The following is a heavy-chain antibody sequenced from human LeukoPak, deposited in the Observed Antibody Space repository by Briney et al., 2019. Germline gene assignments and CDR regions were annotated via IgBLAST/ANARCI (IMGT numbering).Heavy chain of an antibody. CDR1: GYTFISYD. CDR3: ARGHAKAYGDLQIDWFDP. D-gene: IGHD4-17*01. V-gene: IGHV1-8*01. Sequence: GASVKVSCKASGYTFISYDMNWVRQATGQGLEWIGWINPNNGKTGYAQKFQGRVTMTRDTSIGTVYMDLSSLRSEDTAVYYCARGHAKAYGDLQIDWFDPWGQGTLVTVSS. CDR2: INPNNGKT. J-gene: IGHJ5*02.